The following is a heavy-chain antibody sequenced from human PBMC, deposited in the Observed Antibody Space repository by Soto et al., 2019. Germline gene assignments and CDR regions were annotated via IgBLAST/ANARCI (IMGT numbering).Heavy chain of an antibody. V-gene: IGHV4-31*03. CDR3: ARVFGILTGYRAFDI. CDR2: IYYSGST. CDR1: GGSISSGGYY. Sequence: SETLSLTCTVSGGSISSGGYYWRWIRQHPGKGLEWIGYIYYSGSTYYNPSLKSRVTISVDTSKNQFSLKLSSVTAADTAVYYCARVFGILTGYRAFDIWGQGTMVTVSS. J-gene: IGHJ3*02. D-gene: IGHD3-9*01.